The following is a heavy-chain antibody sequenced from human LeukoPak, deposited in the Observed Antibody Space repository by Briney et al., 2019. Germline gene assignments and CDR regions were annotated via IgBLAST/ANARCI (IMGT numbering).Heavy chain of an antibody. CDR1: GGSISSHY. V-gene: IGHV4-59*11. Sequence: SETLSLTCTVSGGSISSHYWSWIRQPPGKGLEWIGYIYYSGSTNYNPSLKSRVTISVDTSKNQFSLKLSSVTAADTAVYYCARVTSSSSWYVYYYYGMDVWGQGTTVTVSS. CDR2: IYYSGST. CDR3: ARVTSSSSWYVYYYYGMDV. J-gene: IGHJ6*02. D-gene: IGHD6-13*01.